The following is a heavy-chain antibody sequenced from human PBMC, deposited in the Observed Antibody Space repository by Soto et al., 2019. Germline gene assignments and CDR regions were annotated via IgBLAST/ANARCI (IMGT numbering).Heavy chain of an antibody. CDR2: IIPILGIA. D-gene: IGHD3-9*01. CDR3: ARDGDWLFQAYAFDI. CDR1: GGTFSSYT. J-gene: IGHJ3*02. V-gene: IGHV1-69*04. Sequence: SVKVSCKASGGTFSSYTISWVRQAPGQGLEWTGRIIPILGIANYAQKFQGRVTITADKSTSTAYMELSSLRSEDTAVYYCARDGDWLFQAYAFDIWGQGTMVTASS.